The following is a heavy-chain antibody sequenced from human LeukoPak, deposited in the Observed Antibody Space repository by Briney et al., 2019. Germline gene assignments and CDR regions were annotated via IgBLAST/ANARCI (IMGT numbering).Heavy chain of an antibody. J-gene: IGHJ3*01. Sequence: PGGSLRLSCAASRFAFSAYAMTWVRQAPGKGLEWVSSITGSGAGTSYADSVKGRFTISRDNSKNTLYLQMNNLRAGDTAAYYCTKDPNGDYIGAFDFWGQGTMVTVSS. CDR1: RFAFSAYA. V-gene: IGHV3-23*01. CDR2: ITGSGAGT. D-gene: IGHD4-17*01. CDR3: TKDPNGDYIGAFDF.